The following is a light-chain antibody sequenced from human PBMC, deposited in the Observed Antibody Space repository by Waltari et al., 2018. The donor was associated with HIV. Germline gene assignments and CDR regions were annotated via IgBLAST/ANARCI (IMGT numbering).Light chain of an antibody. J-gene: IGLJ2*01. CDR2: EVS. Sequence: QSSLTQPASVSGSPGQSITLSCTGTSSDVGSYNPVSWYQQHPGKAPKLMIYEVSKRPSGVSNRFSGSKSGNTASLTISGLQAEDEADYYCCSYAGSSTLVFGGGTKLTVL. V-gene: IGLV2-23*02. CDR1: SSDVGSYNP. CDR3: CSYAGSSTLV.